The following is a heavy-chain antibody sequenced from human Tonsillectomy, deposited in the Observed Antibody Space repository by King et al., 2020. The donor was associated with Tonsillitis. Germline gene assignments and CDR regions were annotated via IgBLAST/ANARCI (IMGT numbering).Heavy chain of an antibody. CDR1: GYTFTNYA. D-gene: IGHD3-3*01. CDR2: INAGHGNT. CDR3: ARTQNTIVGVYTFDY. Sequence: QLVQSGAEVKKPGASVKVSCKASGYTFTNYAIHWVRQAPGQGLEWMGWINAGHGNTRYSQKFQGRVTITRDTSASTAYMELSSLRSADTAVYYCARTQNTIVGVYTFDYWGQGTLVTVSS. V-gene: IGHV1-3*01. J-gene: IGHJ4*02.